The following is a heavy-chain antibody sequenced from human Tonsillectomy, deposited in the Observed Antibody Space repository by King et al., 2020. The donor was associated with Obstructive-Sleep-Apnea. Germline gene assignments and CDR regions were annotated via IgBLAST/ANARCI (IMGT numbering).Heavy chain of an antibody. CDR2: FYSGGST. CDR3: ARDRNGFNPIFDY. V-gene: IGHV3-66*01. Sequence: DVQLVESGGGLVQPGGSLRLSCEASGLTVRSNYMTWVRQAPGKGLEWVSVFYSGGSTYYADSVKDRFTISRDNSKNALYLQMNNLRVEDTAVYYCARDRNGFNPIFDYWGQGTLVTVSS. J-gene: IGHJ4*02. D-gene: IGHD5-24*01. CDR1: GLTVRSNY.